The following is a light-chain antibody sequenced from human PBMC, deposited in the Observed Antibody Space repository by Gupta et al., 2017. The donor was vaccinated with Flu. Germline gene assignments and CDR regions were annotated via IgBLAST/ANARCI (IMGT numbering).Light chain of an antibody. CDR1: QSLFYSSNNKNY. V-gene: IGKV4-1*01. Sequence: SLGERATISCKSSQSLFYSSNNKNYLVWYQQKPGQPPKLLIDWASTRESGVPDRFSGSGSGTDFTLTISSLQAEDAAVYYCQQYYSTPFTFGPGTKVDIK. J-gene: IGKJ3*01. CDR3: QQYYSTPFT. CDR2: WAS.